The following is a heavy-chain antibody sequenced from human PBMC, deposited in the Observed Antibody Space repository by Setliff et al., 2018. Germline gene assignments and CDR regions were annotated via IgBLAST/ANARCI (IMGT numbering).Heavy chain of an antibody. CDR1: GASLSSGTYY. D-gene: IGHD1-26*01. J-gene: IGHJ3*02. CDR3: ARVRWDRESFDI. CDR2: IYYRGDT. V-gene: IGHV4-39*01. Sequence: SETLSLTCTVSGASLSSGTYYWGWIRQPPGKGLEWIGRIYYRGDTYYNASLKGRLTISVDTAQNQFSLRLTSVTAADTAVYYCARVRWDRESFDIWGQGTMVTVSS.